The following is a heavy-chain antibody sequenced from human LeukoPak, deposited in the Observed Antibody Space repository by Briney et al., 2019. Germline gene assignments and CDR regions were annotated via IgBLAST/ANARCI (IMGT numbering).Heavy chain of an antibody. CDR2: ISSSSSYI. CDR1: GFTFSSYS. V-gene: IGHV3-21*04. J-gene: IGHJ4*02. Sequence: PGGSLRLSCAASGFTFSSYSMNWVRQAPGKGLEWVSSISSSSSYIYYADSVKGRFTISRDNAKNSLYLQMNSLRAEDTALYYCAKDSRTNYVWGSYRYGYFDYWGQGTLVTVSS. D-gene: IGHD3-16*02. CDR3: AKDSRTNYVWGSYRYGYFDY.